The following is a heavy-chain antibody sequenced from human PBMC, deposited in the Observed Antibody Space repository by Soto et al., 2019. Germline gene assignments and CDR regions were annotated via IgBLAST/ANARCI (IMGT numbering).Heavy chain of an antibody. J-gene: IGHJ4*01. D-gene: IGHD5-18*01. CDR1: GGSISSGNYC. V-gene: IGHV4-30-4*01. Sequence: QVQLQESGPGLVKPSQSLSLTCTVSGGSISSGNYCWSWIRQPPGKGLEWIGFIHYSGSSYYNPSLKSRVTIPVDTSKNQFSLKLDSVTAADTAVYYCARDLDTATYFDYWGHGTLVTVSS. CDR2: IHYSGSS. CDR3: ARDLDTATYFDY.